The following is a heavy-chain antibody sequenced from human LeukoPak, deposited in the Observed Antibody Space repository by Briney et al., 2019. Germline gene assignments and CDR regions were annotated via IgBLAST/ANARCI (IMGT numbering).Heavy chain of an antibody. D-gene: IGHD6-13*01. CDR3: ARDAYSSSWSRLFYFDY. J-gene: IGHJ4*02. CDR2: IHYSGST. Sequence: SETLSLTCTVSGGSISGSFYSWGWIRQPPGKGLEWIGSIHYSGSTYDNPSLKSRVTISVDTSKNQFSLKLSSVTAADTAVYYCARDAYSSSWSRLFYFDYWGQGTLVTVSS. V-gene: IGHV4-39*07. CDR1: GGSISGSFYS.